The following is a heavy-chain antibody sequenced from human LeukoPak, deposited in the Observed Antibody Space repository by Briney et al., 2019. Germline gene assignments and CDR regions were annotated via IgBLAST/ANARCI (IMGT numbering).Heavy chain of an antibody. V-gene: IGHV1-2*02. J-gene: IGHJ4*02. CDR3: ARDGGLAAAGRFDY. CDR1: GYTFTRYY. Sequence: EASVKVSCKASGYTFTRYYMHWVRQAPGQGLEWMGWINPKSGGTNYAQKFRGRVTMTRDTYISTAYMELSRLRSDDTAVYYCARDGGLAAAGRFDYWGQGTLATVSS. CDR2: INPKSGGT. D-gene: IGHD6-13*01.